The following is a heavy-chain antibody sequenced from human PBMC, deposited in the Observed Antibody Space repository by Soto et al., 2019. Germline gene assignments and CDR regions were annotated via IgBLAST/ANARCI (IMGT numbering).Heavy chain of an antibody. Sequence: SETLSLTCTVSGGSISSYYWSWIRQPPGKGLEWIGYIYYSGSTYYNPSLKSRVTISVDTSKNQFSLKLSSVTAADTAVYYCARGRMTTRVIDYWGQGTLVTVSS. CDR2: IYYSGST. V-gene: IGHV4-59*06. D-gene: IGHD1-1*01. J-gene: IGHJ4*02. CDR1: GGSISSYY. CDR3: ARGRMTTRVIDY.